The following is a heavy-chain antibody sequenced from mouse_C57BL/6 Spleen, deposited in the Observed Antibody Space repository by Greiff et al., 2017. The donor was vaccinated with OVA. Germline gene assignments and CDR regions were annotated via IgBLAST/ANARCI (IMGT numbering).Heavy chain of an antibody. CDR1: GFTFSDYG. J-gene: IGHJ3*01. D-gene: IGHD2-4*01. CDR3: ARGGPIYYDYDWFAY. V-gene: IGHV5-17*01. CDR2: ISSGSSTI. Sequence: EVKVVESGGGLVKPGGSLKLSCAASGFTFSDYGMHWVRQAPEKGLEWVAYISSGSSTIYYADTVTGRFTISRDNAKNTLFLQMTSLRSEDTAMYYCARGGPIYYDYDWFAYWGQGTLVTVSA.